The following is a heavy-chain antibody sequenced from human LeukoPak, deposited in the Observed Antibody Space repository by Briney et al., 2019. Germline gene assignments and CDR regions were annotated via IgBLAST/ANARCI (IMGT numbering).Heavy chain of an antibody. CDR1: VYTFTGYY. Sequence: ASVKVSCKASVYTFTGYYMHWVRQARGQGLEWMGWINPNSGGTNYAQKFQGWVTMTRDTSISTAYMELSRLRSDDTAVYYCARAVGFNWFDPWGQGTLVTVSS. CDR3: ARAVGFNWFDP. CDR2: INPNSGGT. D-gene: IGHD2-15*01. V-gene: IGHV1-2*04. J-gene: IGHJ5*02.